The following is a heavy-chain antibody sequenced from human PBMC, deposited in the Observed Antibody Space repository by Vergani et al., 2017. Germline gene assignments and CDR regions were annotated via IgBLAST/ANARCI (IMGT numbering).Heavy chain of an antibody. V-gene: IGHV3-23*01. Sequence: EVQLLESGGGLVQPGGSLRLSCAASGFTFSSYAMSWVRQAPGKGLEWVSAISGSGGSTYYADSGKGRFTISRDNSKNTLYLQMNSLRAEDTAVYYCAKGRDVLRFLEWLSYDAFDIWGQGTMVTVSS. CDR3: AKGRDVLRFLEWLSYDAFDI. J-gene: IGHJ3*02. CDR1: GFTFSSYA. CDR2: ISGSGGST. D-gene: IGHD3-3*01.